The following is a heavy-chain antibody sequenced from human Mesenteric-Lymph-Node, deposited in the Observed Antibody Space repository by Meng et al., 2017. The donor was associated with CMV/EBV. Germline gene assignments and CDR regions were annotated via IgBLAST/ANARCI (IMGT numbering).Heavy chain of an antibody. J-gene: IGHJ6*02. D-gene: IGHD3-3*01. CDR3: ARDRFLEWNYYYYGMDV. Sequence: SQTLSLTCTVSGGSISSGGYYWSWIRQHPGKGLEWIGYIYYSGSTNYNPSLKSRVTISVDTSKNQFSLKLSSVTAADTAVYYCARDRFLEWNYYYYGMDVWGQGTTVTVSS. CDR1: GGSISSGGYY. CDR2: IYYSGST. V-gene: IGHV4-31*03.